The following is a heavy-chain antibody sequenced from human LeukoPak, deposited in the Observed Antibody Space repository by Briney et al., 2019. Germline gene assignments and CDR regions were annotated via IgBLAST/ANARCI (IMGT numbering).Heavy chain of an antibody. CDR1: GFTFSSYG. V-gene: IGHV3-30*03. J-gene: IGHJ6*02. CDR2: ISYDGSNK. CDR3: ARDVRYYSGSEGYYYYGMDV. Sequence: GGSLRLSCAASGFTFSSYGMHWVRQAPGKGLEWVAVISYDGSNKYYADSVKGRFTISRDNSKNTLYLQMNSLRAEDTAVYYCARDVRYYSGSEGYYYYGMDVWGQGTTVTVSS. D-gene: IGHD1-26*01.